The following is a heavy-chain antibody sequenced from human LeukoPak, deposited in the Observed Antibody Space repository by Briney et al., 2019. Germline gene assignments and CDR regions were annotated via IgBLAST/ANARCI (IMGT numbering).Heavy chain of an antibody. D-gene: IGHD6-19*01. CDR3: AKDRGQWHNEGHFQH. V-gene: IGHV3-21*04. Sequence: PGGSLRLSCAASGFTFSSYSMNWVRQAPGKGLEWVSSISSSSSYIYYADSVKGRFTMSRDTANHSLYLQMNSLRAEDTALYYCAKDRGQWHNEGHFQHWGQGTLVTVSS. J-gene: IGHJ1*01. CDR1: GFTFSSYS. CDR2: ISSSSSYI.